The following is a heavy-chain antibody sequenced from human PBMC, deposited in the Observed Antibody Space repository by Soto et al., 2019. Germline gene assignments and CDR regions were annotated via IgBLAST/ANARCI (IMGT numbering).Heavy chain of an antibody. J-gene: IGHJ6*02. D-gene: IGHD2-2*01. Sequence: QVQLVQSGAEVKKPGSSVKVSCKASGGTFSSYAISWVRQAPGQGLEWMGGIIPIFGTANYAEKFQGRVTITADETTSTAYMELSSLRTDDTAVYYCAREYCSSTSCYAADYYYYGMDVWGQGTTVTVSS. CDR2: IIPIFGTA. V-gene: IGHV1-69*01. CDR3: AREYCSSTSCYAADYYYYGMDV. CDR1: GGTFSSYA.